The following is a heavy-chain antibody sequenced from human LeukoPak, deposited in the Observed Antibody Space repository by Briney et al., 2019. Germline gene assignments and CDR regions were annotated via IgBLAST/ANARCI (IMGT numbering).Heavy chain of an antibody. CDR1: GGTFSSYA. V-gene: IGHV1-69*13. J-gene: IGHJ2*01. D-gene: IGHD2-15*01. Sequence: SVKVSCKASGGTFSSYAISWVRQAPGQGLEWMGGIIPIFGIANYAQKFQGRVTITADESTSTAYMELSSLRSEDTAVYYCARDRYCSGGSCYSGGWYFDLWGRGTLVTVSS. CDR2: IIPIFGIA. CDR3: ARDRYCSGGSCYSGGWYFDL.